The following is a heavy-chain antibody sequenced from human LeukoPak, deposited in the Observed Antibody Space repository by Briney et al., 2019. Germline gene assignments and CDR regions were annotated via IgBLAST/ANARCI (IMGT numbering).Heavy chain of an antibody. CDR2: IYNTGST. V-gene: IGHV4-61*02. Sequence: SQTLSLTCTVSGDSISSGSYYWSWIRQPAGMGLEWIGRIYNTGSTNYNPSLESRVTISVDTSKNQFSLRLSSVTAADTAVYYCARVGIQNWFDPWGQGTLVTVSS. D-gene: IGHD1-1*01. CDR3: ARVGIQNWFDP. J-gene: IGHJ5*02. CDR1: GDSISSGSYY.